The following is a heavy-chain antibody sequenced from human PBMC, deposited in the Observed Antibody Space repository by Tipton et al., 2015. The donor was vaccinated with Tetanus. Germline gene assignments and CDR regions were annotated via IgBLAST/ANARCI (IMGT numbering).Heavy chain of an antibody. V-gene: IGHV3-33*01. D-gene: IGHD1-26*01. CDR1: GFTFSSYG. J-gene: IGHJ4*02. Sequence: SLRLSCAASGFTFSSYGMHWVRQAPGKGLEWVAVIWYDGSNKYYADSVKGRFTISRDNSKNTLYLQMNSLRAEDTAVYYCARDDGARELPPYFDYWGQGTLVTVSS. CDR2: IWYDGSNK. CDR3: ARDDGARELPPYFDY.